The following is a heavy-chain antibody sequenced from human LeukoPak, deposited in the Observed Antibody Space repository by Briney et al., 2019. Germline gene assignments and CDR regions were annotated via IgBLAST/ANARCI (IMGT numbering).Heavy chain of an antibody. Sequence: GGSLRLSCAASGFTFSSYAMSWVRQAPGKGLEWVSAISGSGGSTYYADSVKGRFTISRDNSKNTLYLQMNSLRAEDTAVYYCAKARPDAEYQLLFPDAFDIWGQGTMVTVSS. CDR2: ISGSGGST. V-gene: IGHV3-23*01. CDR1: GFTFSSYA. D-gene: IGHD2-2*01. CDR3: AKARPDAEYQLLFPDAFDI. J-gene: IGHJ3*02.